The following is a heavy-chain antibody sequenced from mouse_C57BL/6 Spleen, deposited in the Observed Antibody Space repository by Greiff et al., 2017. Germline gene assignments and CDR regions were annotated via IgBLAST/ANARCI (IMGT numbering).Heavy chain of an antibody. CDR2: IYPGSGNT. CDR1: GYTFTDYY. Sequence: VQLQQSGAELVRPGASVKLSCKASGYTFTDYYINWVKQRPGQGLEWIARIYPGSGNTYYNEKFKGKATLTAEKSSSTAYMQLSSLTSEDSAVYFCARAGGGYYGGIYAMDYWGQGTSVTVSS. V-gene: IGHV1-76*01. D-gene: IGHD1-1*01. CDR3: ARAGGGYYGGIYAMDY. J-gene: IGHJ4*01.